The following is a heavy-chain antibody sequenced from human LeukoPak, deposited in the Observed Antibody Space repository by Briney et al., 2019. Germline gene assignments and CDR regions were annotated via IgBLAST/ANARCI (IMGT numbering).Heavy chain of an antibody. CDR2: IYYSGST. CDR3: ARVGGYYTIADY. CDR1: GGSISSYY. Sequence: SETLSLTCTVSGGSISSYYWSWIRQPPGKGLEWIGYIYYSGSTNYNPSLKSQVTISVDTSKNQFSLKLSSVTAADTAVYYCARVGGYYTIADYWGQGTLVTVSS. J-gene: IGHJ4*02. D-gene: IGHD3-3*01. V-gene: IGHV4-59*01.